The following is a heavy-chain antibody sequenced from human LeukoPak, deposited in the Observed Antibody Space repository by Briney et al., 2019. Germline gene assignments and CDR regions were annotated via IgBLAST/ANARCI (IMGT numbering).Heavy chain of an antibody. CDR3: ARDYRPTSSNYDFWSGYYKDYYYYGMDV. J-gene: IGHJ6*02. Sequence: GGSLRLSRAASGFTFSSYWMHWVRQAPGKGLVWVSRINSDGSSTSYADSVKGRFTISRDNAKNSLYLQMNSLRAEDTAVYYCARDYRPTSSNYDFWSGYYKDYYYYGMDVWGQGTTVTVSS. V-gene: IGHV3-74*01. CDR2: INSDGSST. D-gene: IGHD3-3*01. CDR1: GFTFSSYW.